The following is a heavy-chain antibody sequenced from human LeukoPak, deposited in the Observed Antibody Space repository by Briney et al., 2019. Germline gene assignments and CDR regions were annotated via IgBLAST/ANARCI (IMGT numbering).Heavy chain of an antibody. D-gene: IGHD5-18*01. CDR3: ARHGYSYNGVDY. J-gene: IGHJ4*02. Sequence: GGSLRLSCAASGFTVSSNYMSWVRQASGKGLEWVSVIYRSGSTYYADSVKGRFTISRDNSKNTLYLQMNSLRAEDTAVYFCARHGYSYNGVDYWGQGTLVTVSS. V-gene: IGHV3-53*01. CDR1: GFTVSSNY. CDR2: IYRSGST.